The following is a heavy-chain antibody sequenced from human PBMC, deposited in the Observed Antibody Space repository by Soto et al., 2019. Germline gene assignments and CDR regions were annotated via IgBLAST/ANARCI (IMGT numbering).Heavy chain of an antibody. CDR1: GFTFSSYD. V-gene: IGHV3-13*01. CDR2: IGTAGDT. CDR3: ARAPHDLLTDLPGYMDV. Sequence: GGSLRLSCAASGFTFSSYDMHWVRQATGKGLEWVSAIGTAGDTYYPGSVKGRFTISRENAKNSLYLQMNSLRAGDTAVYYCARAPHDLLTDLPGYMDVWGKGTTVTVSS. J-gene: IGHJ6*03. D-gene: IGHD1-1*01.